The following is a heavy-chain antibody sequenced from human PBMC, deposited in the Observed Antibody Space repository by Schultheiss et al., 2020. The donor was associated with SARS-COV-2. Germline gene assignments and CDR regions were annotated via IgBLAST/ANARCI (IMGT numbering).Heavy chain of an antibody. V-gene: IGHV3-23*01. CDR1: GFTFSSYE. J-gene: IGHJ4*02. D-gene: IGHD4-17*01. CDR2: ISGSGDNT. Sequence: GESLKISCAASGFTFSSYEMNWVRQAPGKGLEWVSSISGSGDNTYHAKSVKGRFAISRDNSKHTLYLQMNSLRAEDTAVYYCARDVSYGDYVDYWGQGTLVTVSS. CDR3: ARDVSYGDYVDY.